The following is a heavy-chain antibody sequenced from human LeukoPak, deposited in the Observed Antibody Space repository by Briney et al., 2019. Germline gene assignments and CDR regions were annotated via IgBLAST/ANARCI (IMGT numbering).Heavy chain of an antibody. CDR2: IYYSGSP. D-gene: IGHD3-22*01. Sequence: SETLSLTCTVSGDSITTSSYYWGWIRQPPGKGLEWIGNIYYSGSPYYNPSLKSRATISVDTSKNQFSLWLSSVTAADTAVYYCARLETYDSTLDYWGQGTLVTVSS. J-gene: IGHJ4*02. CDR1: GDSITTSSYY. V-gene: IGHV4-39*01. CDR3: ARLETYDSTLDY.